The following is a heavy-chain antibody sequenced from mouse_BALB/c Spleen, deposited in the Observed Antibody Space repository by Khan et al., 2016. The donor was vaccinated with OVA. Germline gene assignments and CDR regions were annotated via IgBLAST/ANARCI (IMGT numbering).Heavy chain of an antibody. V-gene: IGHV3-1*02. Sequence: VQLKESGPDLVKPSQSLSLTCTVTGYSITSGYSWHWLRQFPGNNLEWMGYIHYGGNTNYNPSLKSRISITRDTSRNQFFLQLNSVTTEDTATYDCARAGRWCPYWGQGTLVTVSA. CDR2: IHYGGNT. CDR3: ARAGRWCPY. CDR1: GYSITSGYS. J-gene: IGHJ3*01.